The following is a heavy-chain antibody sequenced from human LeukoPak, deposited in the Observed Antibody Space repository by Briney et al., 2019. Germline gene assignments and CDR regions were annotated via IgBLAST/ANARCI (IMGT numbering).Heavy chain of an antibody. CDR3: ARGRSRGADY. V-gene: IGHV3-48*03. J-gene: IGHJ4*02. CDR2: ISSSGSTI. CDR1: GFTFSSSE. Sequence: GGSLRLSCAASGFTFSSSEMNWVRQASGKGLEWVSYISSSGSTIYYADSVKGRFTISRDNAKNSLYLQMNSLRAEDTGVYYCARGRSRGADYWGQGTLVTVSS. D-gene: IGHD1-26*01.